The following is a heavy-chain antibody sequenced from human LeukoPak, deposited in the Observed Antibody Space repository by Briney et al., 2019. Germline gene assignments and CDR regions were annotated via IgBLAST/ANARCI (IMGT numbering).Heavy chain of an antibody. CDR2: ISDSGGST. CDR1: GFTFISYA. Sequence: GGSLRLSCAASGFTFISYAMSWVRQAPGKGMEWVSGISDSGGSTYYADSVKGRFTISRDNSKNTLYLQMNSLRAEDTAVYYCASDPVSTSGEGYFDYWGQGTLVTVSS. D-gene: IGHD3-10*01. V-gene: IGHV3-23*01. J-gene: IGHJ4*02. CDR3: ASDPVSTSGEGYFDY.